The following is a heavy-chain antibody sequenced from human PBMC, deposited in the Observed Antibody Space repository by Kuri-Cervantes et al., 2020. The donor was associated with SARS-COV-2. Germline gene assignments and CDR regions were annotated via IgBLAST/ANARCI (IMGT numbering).Heavy chain of an antibody. CDR2: IYPGDSDT. V-gene: IGHV5-51*01. D-gene: IGHD3-10*01. CDR1: GYSFTSYW. J-gene: IGHJ5*02. Sequence: KVSCKGSGYSFTSYWIGWVRQMPGKGLEWMGIIYPGDSDTRYSPSFQGQVTISADKSISTAYLQWSSLKASDTAMYYCARVTMVRGVIPRGWFDPWGQGTLVTVSS. CDR3: ARVTMVRGVIPRGWFDP.